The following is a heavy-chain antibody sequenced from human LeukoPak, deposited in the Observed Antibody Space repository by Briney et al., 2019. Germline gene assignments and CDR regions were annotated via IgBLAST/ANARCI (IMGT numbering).Heavy chain of an antibody. V-gene: IGHV3-21*01. CDR3: ARGGRIFGVVPLDY. D-gene: IGHD3-3*01. Sequence: GGSLRLSCAASGFTFSSYSMNWVRQAPGKRLGWVSSISSSSSYIYYADSVKGRFTISRDNAKNSLYLQMNSLRAEDTAVYYCARGGRIFGVVPLDYWGQGTLVTVSS. J-gene: IGHJ4*02. CDR2: ISSSSSYI. CDR1: GFTFSSYS.